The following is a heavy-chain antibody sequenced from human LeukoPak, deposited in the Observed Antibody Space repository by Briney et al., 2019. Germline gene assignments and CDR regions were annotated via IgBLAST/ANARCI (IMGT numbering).Heavy chain of an antibody. V-gene: IGHV4-39*07. Sequence: SETLSLTCTVSGGSISSSSCYWGWIRQPPGKGLEWIGSIYYSGSTYYNPSLKSRVTISVDTSKNQFSLKLSSVTAADTAVYYCARADSSSWYINYWGQGTLVTVSS. D-gene: IGHD6-13*01. CDR2: IYYSGST. J-gene: IGHJ4*02. CDR1: GGSISSSSCY. CDR3: ARADSSSWYINY.